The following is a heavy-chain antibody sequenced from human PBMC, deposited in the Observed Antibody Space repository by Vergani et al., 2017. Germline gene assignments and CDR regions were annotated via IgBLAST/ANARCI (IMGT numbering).Heavy chain of an antibody. CDR3: ARGRVKGIVVVPAWVGPAFDI. V-gene: IGHV4-34*01. CDR1: GGSFSGYY. D-gene: IGHD2-2*01. CDR2: INHSGST. Sequence: QVQLQQWGAGLLKPSETLSLTCAVYGGSFSGYYWSWLRQPPGKGLEWIGEINHSGSTNYKPSLKSRVTISVDTSKNQFSLKLSSVTAADTAVYYCARGRVKGIVVVPAWVGPAFDIWGQGTMVTVSS. J-gene: IGHJ3*02.